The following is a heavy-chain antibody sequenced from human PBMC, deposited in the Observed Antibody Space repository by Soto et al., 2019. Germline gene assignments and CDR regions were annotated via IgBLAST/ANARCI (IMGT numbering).Heavy chain of an antibody. V-gene: IGHV4-59*08. CDR2: IYYSGST. D-gene: IGHD6-13*01. CDR1: GGSIRSYY. J-gene: IGHJ6*02. Sequence: SETLCLTCTVAGGSIRSYYWTWIRQPPGKGLEWIGYIYYSGSTSYNPSLKSRVTISVDTSKNQFSLKLSSVTAADTAVYYCARQGRVSIAAAGSYYYYGMDVWGQGTTVTVSS. CDR3: ARQGRVSIAAAGSYYYYGMDV.